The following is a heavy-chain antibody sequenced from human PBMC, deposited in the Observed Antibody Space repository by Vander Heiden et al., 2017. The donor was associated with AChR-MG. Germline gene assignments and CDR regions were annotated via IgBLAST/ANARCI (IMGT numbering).Heavy chain of an antibody. CDR1: GFTFSSYA. Sequence: QVQLVESGGGVVQPGRSLRLSCAASGFTFSSYAMHWVRQAPGKGLEWVAVISYDGSNKYYADSVKGRFTISRDNSKNTLYLQMNSLRAEDTAVYYCARPSYDFWSGYYGDWGQGTLVTVSS. V-gene: IGHV3-30-3*01. J-gene: IGHJ4*02. CDR2: ISYDGSNK. CDR3: ARPSYDFWSGYYGD. D-gene: IGHD3-3*01.